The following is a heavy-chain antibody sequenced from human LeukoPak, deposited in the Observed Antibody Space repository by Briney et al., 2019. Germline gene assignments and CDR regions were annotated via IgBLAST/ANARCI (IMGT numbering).Heavy chain of an antibody. J-gene: IGHJ1*01. V-gene: IGHV3-23*01. D-gene: IGHD3-22*01. Sequence: GGSLRLSCAASGFTFSSYAMSWVRQAPGKGLEWVSAISGSGGSTYYADSVKGRFTISTDNSKNTLYLQMNSLRAEDTAVYYCAKGYRYDSSGYYSAGYFQHWGQGTLVTVSS. CDR2: ISGSGGST. CDR3: AKGYRYDSSGYYSAGYFQH. CDR1: GFTFSSYA.